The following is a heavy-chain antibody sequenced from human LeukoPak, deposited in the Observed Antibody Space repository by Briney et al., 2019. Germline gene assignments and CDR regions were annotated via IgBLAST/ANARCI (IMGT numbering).Heavy chain of an antibody. CDR1: GGSISSSSYY. Sequence: PSETLSLTCTVSGGSISSSSYYWGWIRQPPGKGLEWIGSIYYSGSTYYNPSLKSRVTTSVDTSKNQFSLKLSSVTAADTAVYYCARLSQQWLVGYNWFDPWGQGTLVTVSS. J-gene: IGHJ5*02. D-gene: IGHD6-19*01. CDR2: IYYSGST. CDR3: ARLSQQWLVGYNWFDP. V-gene: IGHV4-39*01.